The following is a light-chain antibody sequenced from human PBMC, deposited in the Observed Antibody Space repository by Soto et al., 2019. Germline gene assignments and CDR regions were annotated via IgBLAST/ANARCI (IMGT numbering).Light chain of an antibody. V-gene: IGLV2-14*01. CDR2: EVS. CDR1: SNDAGGYAY. J-gene: IGLJ2*01. Sequence: QSVLTQPASVSGSPGQSITISCTGTSNDAGGYAYVSWYQQYPGKAPKLVISEVSNRPSGVSHRFSGSRSGNTASLTISGLQAEDEADYYCSSYTSSTTPVFGGGTKLTVL. CDR3: SSYTSSTTPV.